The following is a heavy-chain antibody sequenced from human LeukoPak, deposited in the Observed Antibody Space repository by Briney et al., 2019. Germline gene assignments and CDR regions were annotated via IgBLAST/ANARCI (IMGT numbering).Heavy chain of an antibody. CDR1: GDTFSSYA. V-gene: IGHV1-18*01. Sequence: ASVKVSCKASGDTFSSYAISWVRQAPGQGLEWMGWISAYNGNTNYAQKLQGRVTMTTDTSTSTAYMELRSLRSDDTAVYYCARDRDSRLYYDILTGYFGFDPWGQGTLVTVSS. D-gene: IGHD3-9*01. J-gene: IGHJ5*02. CDR2: ISAYNGNT. CDR3: ARDRDSRLYYDILTGYFGFDP.